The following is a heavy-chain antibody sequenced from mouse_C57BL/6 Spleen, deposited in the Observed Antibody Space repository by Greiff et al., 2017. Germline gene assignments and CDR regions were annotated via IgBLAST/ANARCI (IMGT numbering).Heavy chain of an antibody. CDR2: INPSSGYT. Sequence: QVQLQQSGADLAKPGASVKLSCKASGYTFTSYWMHWVKQRPGQGLEWIGYINPSSGYTKYNQKFKDKATLTADKSSSTAYMQLSSLTYEDAAVYYCARSAVVEGMDYWGQGTSVTVSS. CDR1: GYTFTSYW. D-gene: IGHD1-1*01. J-gene: IGHJ4*01. V-gene: IGHV1-7*01. CDR3: ARSAVVEGMDY.